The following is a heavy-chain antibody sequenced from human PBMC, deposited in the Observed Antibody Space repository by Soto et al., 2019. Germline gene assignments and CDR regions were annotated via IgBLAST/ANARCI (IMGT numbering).Heavy chain of an antibody. CDR2: VTVTGGST. CDR1: AISFNTYG. V-gene: IGHV3-23*01. Sequence: PGGSLRLSCAASAISFNTYGVTWVRQAPGKGLEWVSTVTVTGGSTYYADSVKGRFTISRDRSNYTVSLLLNSLRVEDTAIYYCEKGHSTTFGVYHYFGMDVWGHGTTVTVSS. CDR3: EKGHSTTFGVYHYFGMDV. J-gene: IGHJ6*02. D-gene: IGHD2-2*01.